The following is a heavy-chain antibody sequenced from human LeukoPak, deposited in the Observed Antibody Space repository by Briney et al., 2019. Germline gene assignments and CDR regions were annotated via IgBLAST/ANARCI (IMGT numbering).Heavy chain of an antibody. CDR2: ISSSGSAI. J-gene: IGHJ6*03. Sequence: PGGSLRLSCAASGFTFSDYYMSWIRQAPGKGLEWVSYISSSGSAIYYADSVKGRFTISRDNAKNSLYLQMNSLRAEDTAVYYCARDGSYDFWSGYYSHYYYYMDVWGKGTTVTVSS. CDR3: ARDGSYDFWSGYYSHYYYYMDV. V-gene: IGHV3-11*04. CDR1: GFTFSDYY. D-gene: IGHD3-3*01.